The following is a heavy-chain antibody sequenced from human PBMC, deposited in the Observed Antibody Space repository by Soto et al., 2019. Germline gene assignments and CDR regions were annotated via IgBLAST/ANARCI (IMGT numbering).Heavy chain of an antibody. CDR2: IYPGDSDT. Sequence: EVQLVQSGAEVKKPGESLKISCKGSGYSFTSYWIGWVRQMPGKGLEWMGIIYPGDSDTRYSPSFQGQVTISADKSISTAYLQWSSLKASDTTMYYCARHLRFGYGDLGAFDIWGQGTMVTVSS. J-gene: IGHJ3*02. D-gene: IGHD4-17*01. CDR3: ARHLRFGYGDLGAFDI. V-gene: IGHV5-51*01. CDR1: GYSFTSYW.